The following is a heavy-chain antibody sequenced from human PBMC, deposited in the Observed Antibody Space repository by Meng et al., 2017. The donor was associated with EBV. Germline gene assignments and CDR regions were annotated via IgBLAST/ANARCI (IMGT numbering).Heavy chain of an antibody. J-gene: IGHJ4*02. Sequence: QVQLVQAGAEVKKPGASVKVSCKASGYTFTSYAMHWVRQAPGQRLEWMGWINAGNGNTKYSQEFQGRVTITRDTSASTAYMELSSLRSEDTAVYYCARSGATIFGVVIPTYYFDYWGQGTLVTVSS. CDR3: ARSGATIFGVVIPTYYFDY. CDR1: GYTFTSYA. D-gene: IGHD3-3*01. V-gene: IGHV1-3*01. CDR2: INAGNGNT.